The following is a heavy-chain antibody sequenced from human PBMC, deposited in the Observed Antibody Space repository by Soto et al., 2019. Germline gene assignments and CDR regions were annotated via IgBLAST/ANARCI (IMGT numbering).Heavy chain of an antibody. CDR3: ARAWGDVVVVVAATQDWFDP. D-gene: IGHD2-15*01. CDR1: GGTFSSYA. Sequence: QVQLVQSGAEVKKPGSSVKVSCKASGGTFSSYAISWVRQAPGQGLEWMGGIIPIFGTANYAQTFQGRVTITAYESTSTAYRELRSLRSEDPAVYYCARAWGDVVVVVAATQDWFDPWGKGTLVTFSA. J-gene: IGHJ5*02. CDR2: IIPIFGTA. V-gene: IGHV1-69*12.